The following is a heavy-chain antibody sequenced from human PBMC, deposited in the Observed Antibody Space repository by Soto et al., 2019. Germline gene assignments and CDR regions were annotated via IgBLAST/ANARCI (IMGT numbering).Heavy chain of an antibody. Sequence: QVQLVESGGGVVQPGRSLRLSCAASGFTFSSYGMHWVRQAPGKGLEWVAVIWFDGSNKFYADSVKGRFTISRDNSKNTVSLKMNSLRDEDSAAYYCATTAPYWGQGTLVTVSS. CDR2: IWFDGSNK. V-gene: IGHV3-33*01. J-gene: IGHJ4*02. D-gene: IGHD5-18*01. CDR3: ATTAPY. CDR1: GFTFSSYG.